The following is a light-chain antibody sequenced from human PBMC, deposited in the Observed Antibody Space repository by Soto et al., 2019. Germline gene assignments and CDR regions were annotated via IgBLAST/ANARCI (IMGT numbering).Light chain of an antibody. CDR1: QSVSSN. Sequence: EIVMTQSPATLSVSPGERATLSCRASQSVSSNLAWYQQKPGQAPRLLIYGASTRATGISARFSGSGSGTEFTLTISSLQSEYFAVYYCQQYNNWPQTFGQGTKVEIK. CDR3: QQYNNWPQT. CDR2: GAS. J-gene: IGKJ1*01. V-gene: IGKV3-15*01.